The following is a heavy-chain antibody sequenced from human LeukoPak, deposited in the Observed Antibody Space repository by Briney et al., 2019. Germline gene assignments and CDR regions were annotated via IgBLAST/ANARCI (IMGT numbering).Heavy chain of an antibody. Sequence: GGSLRLSCAASGFTFSNYWMSWVRQAPGKGLEWVSGISGSGDNTYYADSVKGRFTISRDNSKNTLYLQMNSLRAEDTAVYYCAKQVRYCSSTSCSPGGYFDYWGQGTLVTVSS. J-gene: IGHJ4*02. V-gene: IGHV3-23*01. CDR1: GFTFSNYW. CDR2: ISGSGDNT. CDR3: AKQVRYCSSTSCSPGGYFDY. D-gene: IGHD2-2*01.